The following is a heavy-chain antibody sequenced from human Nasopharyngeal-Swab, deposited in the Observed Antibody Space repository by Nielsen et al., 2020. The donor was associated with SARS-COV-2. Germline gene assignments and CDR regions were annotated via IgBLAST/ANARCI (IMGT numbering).Heavy chain of an antibody. V-gene: IGHV1-8*01. D-gene: IGHD6-19*01. CDR1: GYSFTSSD. Sequence: ASVKVACKASGYSFTSSDINWVRQATGQGLEWMGWMNPNNGNTDYAQKFQGRVTMTRDTSISTAYMELSSLTSEDTAVYYCAGLVSRGWHHLSDYWGQGTLVTVSS. CDR2: MNPNNGNT. CDR3: AGLVSRGWHHLSDY. J-gene: IGHJ4*02.